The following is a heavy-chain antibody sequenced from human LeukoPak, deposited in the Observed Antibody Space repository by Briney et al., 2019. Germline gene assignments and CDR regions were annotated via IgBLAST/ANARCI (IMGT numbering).Heavy chain of an antibody. V-gene: IGHV4-4*02. CDR2: VHLDGRT. D-gene: IGHD6-25*01. CDR1: GGSVSSTNW. CDR3: AREGGFYRPLDY. J-gene: IGHJ4*02. Sequence: LRETLSLTCAVSGGSVSSTNWWTWIRQPPGKGLEWIGEVHLDGRTNFNPSLKSRLTMSVDLSENHVSLKLTSVTAADTAVYYCAREGGFYRPLDYSGQGTLVTVSS.